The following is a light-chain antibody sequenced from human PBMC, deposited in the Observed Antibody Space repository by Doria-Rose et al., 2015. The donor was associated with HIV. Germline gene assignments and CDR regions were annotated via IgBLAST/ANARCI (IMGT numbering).Light chain of an antibody. Sequence: DIQMTQSPESLGMSLGERATLNCKSNQSLLYTSKNYLAWYQQKPGQPPKLLINWASTRRSAVPARFSGSGSVTDVTLTISILEAEDVAVYYCQQYYDTPSFGPGTSVDIK. CDR2: WAS. J-gene: IGKJ3*01. CDR3: QQYYDTPS. V-gene: IGKV4-1*01. CDR1: QSLLYTSKNY.